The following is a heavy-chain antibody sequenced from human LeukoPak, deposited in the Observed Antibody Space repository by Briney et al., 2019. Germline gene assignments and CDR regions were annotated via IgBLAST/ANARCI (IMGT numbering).Heavy chain of an antibody. CDR1: GGTFTSYD. CDR2: MNPNSGNT. CDR3: ARDRGIAAAGTLNY. J-gene: IGHJ4*02. Sequence: ASVKVSCKASGGTFTSYDINWVRQATGQGLEWMGWMNPNSGNTGYAQKFQGRVTITRNTSISTAYMELSSLRSEDTAVYYCARDRGIAAAGTLNYWGQGTLVTVSS. D-gene: IGHD6-13*01. V-gene: IGHV1-8*03.